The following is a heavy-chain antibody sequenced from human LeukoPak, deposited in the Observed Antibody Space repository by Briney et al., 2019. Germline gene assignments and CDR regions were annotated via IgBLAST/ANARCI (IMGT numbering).Heavy chain of an antibody. CDR3: AMVTKRWYSFDY. Sequence: ASVKVSCKASGYTFTSYGISWVRQAPGQGLEWMGWISAYNGNTNYAQKLQGRVTMTTDTSTSTAYMELRSLRSDDTAVYYCAMVTKRWYSFDYWGQGTLVTVSS. D-gene: IGHD6-13*01. CDR2: ISAYNGNT. CDR1: GYTFTSYG. J-gene: IGHJ4*02. V-gene: IGHV1-18*01.